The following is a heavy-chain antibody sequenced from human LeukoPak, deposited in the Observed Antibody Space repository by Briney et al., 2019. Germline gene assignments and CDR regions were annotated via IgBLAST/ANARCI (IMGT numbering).Heavy chain of an antibody. CDR1: GGSFSGYY. Sequence: PLETLSLTCAVYGGSFSGYYWSWIRQPPGKGPEWIGEINHSGSTNYSPSLKSRVTISLDTSKNQFSLKLSSVTAADTAIYYCARDFSSSSTVYYYYYMDVWGKGTTVTVSS. J-gene: IGHJ6*03. CDR3: ARDFSSSSTVYYYYYMDV. D-gene: IGHD6-6*01. V-gene: IGHV4-34*01. CDR2: INHSGST.